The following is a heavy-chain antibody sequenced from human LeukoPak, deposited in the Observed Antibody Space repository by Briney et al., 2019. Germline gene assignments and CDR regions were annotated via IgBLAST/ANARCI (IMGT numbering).Heavy chain of an antibody. CDR1: GGSISSHY. CDR3: ARRRGDMATIPDYHYYYMDV. D-gene: IGHD5-24*01. Sequence: SETLSLTCTVSGGSISSHYWSWIRQPPGKGLEWVAYIYLDGNTDFQPSLKSRVTISVDSSKNQVSLKLTSVTAADTAVYFCARRRGDMATIPDYHYYYMDVWGKGTTVTVSS. V-gene: IGHV4-4*08. J-gene: IGHJ6*03. CDR2: IYLDGNT.